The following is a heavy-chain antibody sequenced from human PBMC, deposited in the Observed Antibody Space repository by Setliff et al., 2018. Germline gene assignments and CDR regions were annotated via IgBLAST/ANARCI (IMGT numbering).Heavy chain of an antibody. CDR3: AKDPNGDYVGAFDS. V-gene: IGHV3-23*01. J-gene: IGHJ5*01. Sequence: PGGSLRLSCAASGFTFSSYAMTWVRQAPGKGLEWVSAIRGRGDATSYADSVKGRFTVSRGNSKSTFYLQMTSLRAEDTAVYYCAKDPNGDYVGAFDSWSQGVLVTVSS. CDR1: GFTFSSYA. CDR2: IRGRGDAT. D-gene: IGHD4-17*01.